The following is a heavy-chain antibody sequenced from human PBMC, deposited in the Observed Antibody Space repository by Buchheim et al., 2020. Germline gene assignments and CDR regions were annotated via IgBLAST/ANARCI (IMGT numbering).Heavy chain of an antibody. D-gene: IGHD5-18*01. CDR1: GFTFSSYG. Sequence: QVQLVESGGGVVQPGRSLRLSCAASGFTFSSYGMHWVRQAPGKGLEWVAVISYDGSNKYYADSVKGRFTISRDNSKNTLYLQMNSLRAEDTAVYYCAKDHVGIQLWFRPSQLGMDVWGQGTT. CDR3: AKDHVGIQLWFRPSQLGMDV. CDR2: ISYDGSNK. V-gene: IGHV3-30*18. J-gene: IGHJ6*02.